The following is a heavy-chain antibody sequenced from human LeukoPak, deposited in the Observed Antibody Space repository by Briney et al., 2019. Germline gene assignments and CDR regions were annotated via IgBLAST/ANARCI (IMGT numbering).Heavy chain of an antibody. V-gene: IGHV4-30-2*01. CDR3: ARVARGYITNYFDY. J-gene: IGHJ4*02. CDR1: GGSISSGGYS. Sequence: SETLSLTCAVSGGSISSGGYSWSWIRQPPGKGLEWIGYIYHSGSTYYNPSLKSRVTISVDRSKNQFSLKLSSVTAADTAVYYCARVARGYITNYFDYWGQGTLVTVSS. CDR2: IYHSGST. D-gene: IGHD5-18*01.